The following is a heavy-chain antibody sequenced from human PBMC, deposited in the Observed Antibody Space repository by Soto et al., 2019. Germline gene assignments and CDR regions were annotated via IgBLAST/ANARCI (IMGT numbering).Heavy chain of an antibody. D-gene: IGHD3-10*01. V-gene: IGHV3-30*03. CDR3: ARDSGWPIPNFDN. J-gene: IGHJ4*02. CDR1: DFDFSSYG. Sequence: GGSLRLSCAASDFDFSSYGIHWVRQAPGKGLEWVAASSYDGRETFYADSAKGRSTVSKEMSKNTAFLQMNALRHEDTAVYFCARDSGWPIPNFDNWGQGTPVTVSS. CDR2: SSYDGRET.